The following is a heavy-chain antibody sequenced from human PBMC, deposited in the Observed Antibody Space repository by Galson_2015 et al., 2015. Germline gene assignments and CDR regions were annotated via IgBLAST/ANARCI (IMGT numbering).Heavy chain of an antibody. CDR3: ARRYCSSTSCYTRAFDI. D-gene: IGHD2-2*02. CDR1: GYTFTSCY. Sequence: SVKVSCRASGYTFTSCYMHWVRQAPGQGLEWMGIINPSGGSTSYAQKFQGRVTMTRDTSTSTVYMELSSLRSEDTAVYYCARRYCSSTSCYTRAFDIWGQGTMVTVSS. J-gene: IGHJ3*02. CDR2: INPSGGST. V-gene: IGHV1-46*01.